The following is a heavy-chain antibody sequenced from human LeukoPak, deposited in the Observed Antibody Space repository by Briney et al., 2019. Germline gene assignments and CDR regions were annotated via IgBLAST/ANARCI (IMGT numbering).Heavy chain of an antibody. CDR1: GGSFSSYY. CDR3: ASTEMNYAR. CDR2: IHYSGST. V-gene: IGHV4-59*08. Sequence: SETLSLTCTVSGGSFSSYYWSWMRQSPGKGLEWIGYIHYSGSTNYNPSLKSRVTISLDTSKNQFSLQLSSVTAADTAVYYCASTEMNYARWGQGTLVTVSS. D-gene: IGHD1-7*01. J-gene: IGHJ4*02.